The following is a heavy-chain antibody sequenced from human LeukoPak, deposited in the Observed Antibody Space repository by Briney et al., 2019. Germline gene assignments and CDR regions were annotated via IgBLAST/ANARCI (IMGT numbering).Heavy chain of an antibody. CDR1: GGSVSSGGYY. CDR3: ARRNVGATSPYFGS. Sequence: SETLSLTCTVSGGSVSSGGYYWSWIRQPPGKGLEWIGYIYYSGSTNYNPSLKSLVTISVDTSKNQFTLKLTSVTAADTAVYYCARRNVGATSPYFGSWGQGTLVTVSS. CDR2: IYYSGST. J-gene: IGHJ4*02. D-gene: IGHD1-26*01. V-gene: IGHV4-61*08.